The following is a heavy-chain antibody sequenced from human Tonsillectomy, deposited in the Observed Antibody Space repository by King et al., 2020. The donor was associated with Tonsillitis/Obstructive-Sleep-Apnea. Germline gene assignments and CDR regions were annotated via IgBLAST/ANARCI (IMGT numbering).Heavy chain of an antibody. Sequence: TLKESGPVLVKPTETLTLTCTVSGFSFINARMGVSWIRQPPGKALEWLAHIFSKDEKSYSTSLKSRLTISKDTSKSQVVLTMTNMDPVDTATYYCARRRDYDILTGPFDNWGQGTLVTVSS. CDR1: GFSFINARMG. V-gene: IGHV2-26*01. J-gene: IGHJ4*02. CDR2: IFSKDEK. D-gene: IGHD3-9*01. CDR3: ARRRDYDILTGPFDN.